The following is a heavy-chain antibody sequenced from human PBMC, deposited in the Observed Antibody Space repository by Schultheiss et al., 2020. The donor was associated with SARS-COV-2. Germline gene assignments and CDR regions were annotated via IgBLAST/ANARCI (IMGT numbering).Heavy chain of an antibody. V-gene: IGHV3-33*01. CDR2: IWYDGSNK. Sequence: GGSLRLSCAASGFTFSSYGMHWVRQAPGKGLEWVAVIWYDGSNKYYADSVKGRFTISRDNSKNTLYLQMNSLRAEDTAVYYCARAPTMIAYYYGMDVWGQGTLVTVSS. D-gene: IGHD3-22*01. CDR1: GFTFSSYG. J-gene: IGHJ6*02. CDR3: ARAPTMIAYYYGMDV.